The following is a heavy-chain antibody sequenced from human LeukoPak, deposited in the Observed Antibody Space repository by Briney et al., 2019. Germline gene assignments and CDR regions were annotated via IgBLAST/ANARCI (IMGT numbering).Heavy chain of an antibody. CDR2: IIPILGIA. CDR1: GGTFSSYA. D-gene: IGHD6-19*01. CDR3: ARAPRYSSGGYYAFDI. V-gene: IGHV1-69*04. J-gene: IGHJ3*02. Sequence: SVKVSCKAPGGTFSSYAISWVRQAPGQGLEWMGRIIPILGIANYAQKFQGRVTITADKSTSTAYMELSSLRSEDTAVYYCARAPRYSSGGYYAFDIWGQGTMVTVSS.